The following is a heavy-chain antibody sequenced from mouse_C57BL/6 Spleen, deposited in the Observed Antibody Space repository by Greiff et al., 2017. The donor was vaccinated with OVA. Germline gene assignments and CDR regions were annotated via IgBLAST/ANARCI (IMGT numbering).Heavy chain of an antibody. CDR1: GYTFTDYE. Sequence: VQVVESGAELVRPGASVTLSCKASGYTFTDYEMHWVKQTPVHGLEWIGAIDPETGGTAYNQKFKGKAILTADKSSSTAYMELRSLTSEDSAVYYCTREGGSWYYFDYWGQGTTLTVSS. V-gene: IGHV1-15*01. CDR3: TREGGSWYYFDY. CDR2: IDPETGGT. J-gene: IGHJ2*01.